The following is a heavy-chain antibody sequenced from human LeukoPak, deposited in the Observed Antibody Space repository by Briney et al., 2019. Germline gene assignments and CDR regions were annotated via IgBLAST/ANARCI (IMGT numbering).Heavy chain of an antibody. J-gene: IGHJ3*02. CDR2: FDPEDGET. CDR3: ATMPYDFWSGYPGDAFDI. Sequence: GASVKVSCKVSGYTLTELSMHWVRQAPGKGLEWMGGFDPEDGETIYAQKFQGRVTMTEDTSTDTAYMELSSLSSEDTAVYYCATMPYDFWSGYPGDAFDIWGQGTMVTVSS. D-gene: IGHD3-3*01. V-gene: IGHV1-24*01. CDR1: GYTLTELS.